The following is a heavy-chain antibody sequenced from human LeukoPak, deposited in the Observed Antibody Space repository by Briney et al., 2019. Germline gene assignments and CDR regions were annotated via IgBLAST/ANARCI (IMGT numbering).Heavy chain of an antibody. CDR2: ISWNSGSI. CDR1: GFTFDDYA. V-gene: IGHV3-9*01. D-gene: IGHD6-19*01. J-gene: IGHJ4*02. Sequence: PGRSLRLSCAASGFTFDDYAMHWVRQAPGKGLEWVSGISWNSGSIGYADSVKGRFTISRDNAKNSLYLQMNSLRAEDTALYYCAKGRYSSGWYGGVSYFDCWGQGTLVTVSS. CDR3: AKGRYSSGWYGGVSYFDC.